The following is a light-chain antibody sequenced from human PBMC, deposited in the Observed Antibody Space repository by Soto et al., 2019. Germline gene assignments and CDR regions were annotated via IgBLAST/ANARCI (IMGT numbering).Light chain of an antibody. CDR2: GAS. Sequence: DIQMPQSPSSLSASVGDRVAITCRASQSIGKHLNWYQQKPGKAPKFLIYGASTLQSGVPSRFTGSGSGTDFTLTVNSLQAEDFAIYYCQQSYSSPTTFGQGTRLEI. V-gene: IGKV1-39*01. CDR3: QQSYSSPTT. J-gene: IGKJ5*01. CDR1: QSIGKH.